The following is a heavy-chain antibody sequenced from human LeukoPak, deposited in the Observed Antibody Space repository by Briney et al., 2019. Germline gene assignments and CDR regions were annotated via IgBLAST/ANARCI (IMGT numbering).Heavy chain of an antibody. V-gene: IGHV3-66*02. D-gene: IGHD4-17*01. CDR1: GFTVSSNY. Sequence: GGSLRLSCAASGFTVSSNYMSWVRQAPGKGLEWVSVIYSGGSTYYADSVKGRFTISRDNSKNTLYLQMNSLRAEDTAVYYRTRGYGDYDWFDSWGQGTLVTVSS. J-gene: IGHJ5*01. CDR2: IYSGGST. CDR3: TRGYGDYDWFDS.